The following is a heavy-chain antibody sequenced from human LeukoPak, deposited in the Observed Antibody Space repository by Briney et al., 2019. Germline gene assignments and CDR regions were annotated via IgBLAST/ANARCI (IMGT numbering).Heavy chain of an antibody. CDR2: ISYDGSNK. Sequence: PGGSLRLSRAASGFTFSSYNMHWVRQAPGKGLEWVAVISYDGSNKYHADSVKGRFTISRDNSKSTLYPQMNSLRPEDTAVYYCARGSNFDYWGQGTLVTVSS. V-gene: IGHV3-30*03. CDR1: GFTFSSYN. D-gene: IGHD6-13*01. J-gene: IGHJ4*02. CDR3: ARGSNFDY.